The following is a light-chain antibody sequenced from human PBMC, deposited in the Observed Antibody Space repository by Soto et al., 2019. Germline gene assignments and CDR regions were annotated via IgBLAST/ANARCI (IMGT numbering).Light chain of an antibody. J-gene: IGLJ1*01. CDR2: EVT. CDR1: SSDVGGHDY. Sequence: QSALTQPASVSGSPGQSVTISCTGSSSDVGGHDYVSWYQQHPDKAPKLIIYEVTKRPSGVSNRFSGSKSGNTASLTISGLQAEDDADYYCSSFTGYTTLGVFGTGTKLTVL. V-gene: IGLV2-14*01. CDR3: SSFTGYTTLGV.